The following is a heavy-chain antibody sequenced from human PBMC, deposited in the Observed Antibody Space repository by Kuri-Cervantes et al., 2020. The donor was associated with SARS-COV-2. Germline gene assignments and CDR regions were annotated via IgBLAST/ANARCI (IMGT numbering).Heavy chain of an antibody. J-gene: IGHJ6*03. CDR1: GGSFNNYY. CDR2: VNHRGST. CDR3: ARAYGFLRYIYYMDV. Sequence: SETLSLTCAVYGGSFNNYYWNWIRQSPGKGLEWIGEVNHRGSTNYNPSLKSRVTISVDTSSKQFSLNLSSVTAADTAVYYCARAYGFLRYIYYMDVWGRGTTVTVSS. V-gene: IGHV4-34*01. D-gene: IGHD4-17*01.